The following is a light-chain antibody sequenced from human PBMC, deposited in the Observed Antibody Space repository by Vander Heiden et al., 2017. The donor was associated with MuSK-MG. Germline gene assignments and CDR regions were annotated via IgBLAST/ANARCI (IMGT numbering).Light chain of an antibody. CDR3: QQDNNWPLT. CDR1: QSVRSN. Sequence: EFVMTQSPATLSVSPGERATLSCRASQSVRSNLAWYQQKPGQAPRLLIYGASTRDTGIPARFSGSGSGTEFTLTISSLQSEDFAVYYCQQDNNWPLTFGGGTKVEIK. CDR2: GAS. J-gene: IGKJ4*01. V-gene: IGKV3-15*01.